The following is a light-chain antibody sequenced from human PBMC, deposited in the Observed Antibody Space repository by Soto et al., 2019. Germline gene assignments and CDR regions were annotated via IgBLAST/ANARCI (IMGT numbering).Light chain of an antibody. CDR1: SSDVGGYNY. V-gene: IGLV2-14*01. J-gene: IGLJ2*01. Sequence: QSVLTQPASVSGSPGQSITISCTGTSSDVGGYNYVSWYQQHPGKAPKLMIYDVSNRPSGVSNRFSGSKSVNTASLTISGLQAEDEADYYCSSYTSSSKGVFGGGTKLTVL. CDR2: DVS. CDR3: SSYTSSSKGV.